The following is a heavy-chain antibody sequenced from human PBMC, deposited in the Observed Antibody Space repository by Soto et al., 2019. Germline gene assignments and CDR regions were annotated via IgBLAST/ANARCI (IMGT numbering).Heavy chain of an antibody. CDR2: ISYDGSNK. J-gene: IGHJ4*02. CDR3: AKDLNYYGSGSYYNPDFDY. V-gene: IGHV3-30*18. Sequence: LRLSCAASGFTFSSYGMHWVRQASGKGLEWVAVISYDGSNKYYADSVKGRFTISRDNSKNTLYLQMNSLRAEDTAVYYCAKDLNYYGSGSYYNPDFDYWGQGTLVTVSS. D-gene: IGHD3-10*01. CDR1: GFTFSSYG.